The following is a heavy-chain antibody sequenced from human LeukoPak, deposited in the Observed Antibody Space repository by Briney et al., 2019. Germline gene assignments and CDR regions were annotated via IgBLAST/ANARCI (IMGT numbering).Heavy chain of an antibody. J-gene: IGHJ3*02. CDR1: GFTLSCQS. CDR3: ARVRSRLSESYGGDAFDI. V-gene: IGHV3-21*01. CDR2: ISNSSSYT. Sequence: AGGSLRLSCAASGFTLSCQSMNWVRQATGKGLEVVSYISNSSSYTYYADSVKDRFNISRDNAKNSLYLQMNSLRAEDTAVYYCARVRSRLSESYGGDAFDIWGQGTMVTVSS. D-gene: IGHD1-26*01.